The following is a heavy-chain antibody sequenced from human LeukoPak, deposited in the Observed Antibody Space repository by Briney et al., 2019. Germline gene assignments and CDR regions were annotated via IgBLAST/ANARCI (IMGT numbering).Heavy chain of an antibody. CDR1: GLTFSSYA. D-gene: IGHD6-19*01. Sequence: GGSLRLSCAASGLTFSSYAMSWVRQAPGKGLEWVSAISGSGDSTYYADSVKGWFTISRDNSKNTLYLQMNGLRAEDTAVYYCAKSNSGWYFFGYWGQGTLVTVSS. CDR2: ISGSGDST. V-gene: IGHV3-23*01. J-gene: IGHJ4*02. CDR3: AKSNSGWYFFGY.